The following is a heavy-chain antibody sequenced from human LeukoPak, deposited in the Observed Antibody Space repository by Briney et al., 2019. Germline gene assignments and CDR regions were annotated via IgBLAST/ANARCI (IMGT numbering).Heavy chain of an antibody. D-gene: IGHD4-17*01. Sequence: SETLSLTCTVSGGSISSGGYYWSWIRQPPGKGLEWIGYIYHSGGTYYNPSLKSRVTISVDRTKNQFSLKLSSVTAADTAVYYCARVDAMTTVTTDERRFDYWGQGTLVTVSS. CDR3: ARVDAMTTVTTDERRFDY. CDR1: GGSISSGGYY. J-gene: IGHJ4*02. CDR2: IYHSGGT. V-gene: IGHV4-30-2*01.